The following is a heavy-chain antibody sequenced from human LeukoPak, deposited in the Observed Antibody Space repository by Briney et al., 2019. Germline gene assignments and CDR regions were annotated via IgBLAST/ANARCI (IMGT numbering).Heavy chain of an antibody. J-gene: IGHJ5*02. Sequence: ESGPTLVKPTQTLTLTCTFSGFSLSTSGVGAGWIRQPPVKALEWLALIYWDDDKRYSPSLKSRLTITKDTSKNQVVLTMTNMDPVDTATYYCAHSTMVRAHAGHWFDPWGQGTLVTVSS. D-gene: IGHD3-10*01. CDR2: IYWDDDK. CDR1: GFSLSTSGVG. CDR3: AHSTMVRAHAGHWFDP. V-gene: IGHV2-5*02.